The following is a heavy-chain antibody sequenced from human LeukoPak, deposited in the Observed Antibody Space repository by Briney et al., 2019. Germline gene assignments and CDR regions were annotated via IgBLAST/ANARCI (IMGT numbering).Heavy chain of an antibody. V-gene: IGHV4-59*01. J-gene: IGHJ4*02. CDR1: GGSISSYY. CDR3: ARIGHCGGDCYSFWYFDY. D-gene: IGHD2-21*02. CDR2: IYYSGST. Sequence: SETLSLTCTVSGGSISSYYWSWIRQPSGKGLEWIGYIYYSGSTNYNPSLKSRVTVSVDTSKNQFSLKLSSVTAADTAVYYCARIGHCGGDCYSFWYFDYWGQGTLVTVSS.